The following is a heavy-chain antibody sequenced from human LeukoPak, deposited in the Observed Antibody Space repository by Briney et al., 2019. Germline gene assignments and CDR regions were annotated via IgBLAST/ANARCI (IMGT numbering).Heavy chain of an antibody. V-gene: IGHV3-15*01. J-gene: IGHJ6*02. CDR2: IKSKTDGGTT. CDR3: AKDRGLARYYYYGMDV. D-gene: IGHD3/OR15-3a*01. CDR1: GFTFSNAW. Sequence: GGSLRLSCAASGFTFSNAWMSWVRQAPGKGLEWVGRIKSKTDGGTTDYAAPVKGRFTISRDDSKNTLYLQMNSLKTEDTAVYYCAKDRGLARYYYYGMDVWGQGTTVTVSS.